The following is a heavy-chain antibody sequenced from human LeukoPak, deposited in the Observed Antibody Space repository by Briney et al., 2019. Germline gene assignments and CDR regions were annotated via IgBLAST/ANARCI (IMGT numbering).Heavy chain of an antibody. D-gene: IGHD6-6*01. CDR3: DPHDSASQF. CDR2: ISSDGSNQ. CDR1: GFTFSIYA. V-gene: IGHV3-30-3*01. Sequence: GRPQRLSCAASGFTFSIYAMHWVRQAPGKGLEWVAFISSDGSNQYYADSVKGRFTISRDNSKNTLYLQMNGLRDEDTAVYYCDPHDSASQFWGQGTLVTISS. J-gene: IGHJ4*02.